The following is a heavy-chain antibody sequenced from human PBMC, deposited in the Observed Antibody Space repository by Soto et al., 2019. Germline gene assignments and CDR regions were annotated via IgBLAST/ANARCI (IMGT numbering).Heavy chain of an antibody. CDR1: GYSFKDHY. Sequence: QVQLVQSGAEVKQPGTSVKVSCQASGYSFKDHYMHWVRQAPRRGLEWVGIINPSGEHTNYAQQFRGRVAMTRDTSTSTAYMELRSLRSEDTAVYFCARISCKGGSCYFDFDHWGQGTLVTVSS. V-gene: IGHV1-46*02. J-gene: IGHJ4*02. D-gene: IGHD2-15*01. CDR2: INPSGEHT. CDR3: ARISCKGGSCYFDFDH.